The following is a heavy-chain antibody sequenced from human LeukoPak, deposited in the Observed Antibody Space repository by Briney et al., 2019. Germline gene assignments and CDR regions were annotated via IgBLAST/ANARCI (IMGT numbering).Heavy chain of an antibody. CDR3: ARELPFDY. J-gene: IGHJ4*02. CDR2: ISGDGSST. V-gene: IGHV3-74*01. Sequence: QPGGSLRLSCAAPGFTFSSYWMHWVRHTPGKGLVWASRISGDGSSTTYAESVKGRFTISRDNAKNTLYLQMNTLRAEDTAVYYCARELPFDYWGQGTLVTVSS. CDR1: GFTFSSYW.